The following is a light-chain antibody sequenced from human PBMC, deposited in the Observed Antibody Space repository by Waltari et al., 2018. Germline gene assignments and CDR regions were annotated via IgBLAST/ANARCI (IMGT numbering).Light chain of an antibody. Sequence: QSVLTQPPSVSEAPSQRVTISCSGSSSNSGNNAVTCYQQLPGKAPKLLIYYDDLLPSGVSDRFSGSKSGTSASLAISGLQSDDEADYYCAAWDDSLNGVVFGGGTKLTVL. CDR2: YDD. CDR1: SSNSGNNA. J-gene: IGLJ2*01. V-gene: IGLV1-36*01. CDR3: AAWDDSLNGVV.